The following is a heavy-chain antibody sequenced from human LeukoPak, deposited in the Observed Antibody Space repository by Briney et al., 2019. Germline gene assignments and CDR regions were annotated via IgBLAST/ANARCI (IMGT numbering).Heavy chain of an antibody. V-gene: IGHV4-34*01. CDR2: INHSGST. CDR3: ARGVWFGELSGFYFDY. J-gene: IGHJ4*02. CDR1: GGSFSGYY. Sequence: SETLSLTCAVYGGSFSGYYWSWIRQPPGKGLEWIGEINHSGSTNYNPSLKSRVTISVDTSKNQFSLKPSSVTAADTAVYYCARGVWFGELSGFYFDYWGQGTLVTVSS. D-gene: IGHD3-10*01.